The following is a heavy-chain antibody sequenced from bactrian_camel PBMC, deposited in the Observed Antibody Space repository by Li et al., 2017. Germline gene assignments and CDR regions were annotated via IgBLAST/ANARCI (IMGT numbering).Heavy chain of an antibody. CDR1: GFSFSDYA. J-gene: IGHJ4*01. CDR2: IGTGASSA. CDR3: ARDPQWDYTGTRRPF. V-gene: IGHV3S40*01. D-gene: IGHD1*01. Sequence: VQLVESGGGLVQPGGSLRLSCSASGFSFSDYAMSWVRLAPGKGLGWVSAIGTGASSAYYADSVKGRFTISRDNAKNTVYLQLNSLKIEDMGMYYCARDPQWDYTGTRRPFWGQGTQVTVS.